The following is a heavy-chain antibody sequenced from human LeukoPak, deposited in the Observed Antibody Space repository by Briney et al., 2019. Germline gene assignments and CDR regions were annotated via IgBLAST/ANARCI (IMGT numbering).Heavy chain of an antibody. J-gene: IGHJ6*02. Sequence: SQTLSLTCAISGDIVSSNSAAWNWIRQSPSRGLEWLGRTYYRSKWYNDYAVSVKSRITINPDTSKNQFSLQLNSVTPEDTAVYYCAREVVVAATPIFYYYYGMDVWGQGTTVTVSS. D-gene: IGHD2-15*01. CDR1: GDIVSSNSAA. CDR2: TYYRSKWYN. V-gene: IGHV6-1*01. CDR3: AREVVVAATPIFYYYYGMDV.